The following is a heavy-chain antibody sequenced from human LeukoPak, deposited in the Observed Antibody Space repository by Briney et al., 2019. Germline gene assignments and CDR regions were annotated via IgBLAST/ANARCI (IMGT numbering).Heavy chain of an antibody. CDR1: GFTFTSYA. CDR3: ARDRGSSGLCI. Sequence: GGSLRLSCAAAGFTFTSYAMSWVRQAPGKGLEWVSSISSSSSYIYYADSVKGRFTISRDNAKNSLYLQMNSLRAEDTAVYYCARDRGSSGLCIWGQGTMVTVSS. CDR2: ISSSSSYI. D-gene: IGHD6-19*01. V-gene: IGHV3-21*01. J-gene: IGHJ3*02.